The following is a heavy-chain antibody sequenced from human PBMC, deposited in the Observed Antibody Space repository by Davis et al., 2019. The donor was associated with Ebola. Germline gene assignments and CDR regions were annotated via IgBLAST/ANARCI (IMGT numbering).Heavy chain of an antibody. J-gene: IGHJ6*02. Sequence: GESLKISCAASGFTFSSYSMNWVRQAPGKGLEWVSSISSSSSYIYYADSVKGLFTISRDNAKNSLYLQMNSLRAEDTAMYYCARDPTGTTDSGGPDYYYGMDVWGQGTTVTVSS. CDR3: ARDPTGTTDSGGPDYYYGMDV. CDR2: ISSSSSYI. V-gene: IGHV3-21*01. D-gene: IGHD1-7*01. CDR1: GFTFSSYS.